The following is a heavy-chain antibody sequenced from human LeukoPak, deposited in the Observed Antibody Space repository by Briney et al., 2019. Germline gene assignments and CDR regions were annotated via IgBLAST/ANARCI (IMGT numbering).Heavy chain of an antibody. J-gene: IGHJ6*03. V-gene: IGHV4-39*07. CDR2: INHSGST. Sequence: SETLSLTCTVSGGSISSSSYYWGWIRQPPGKGLEWIGEINHSGSTNYNPSLKSRVTISVDTSKNQFSLKLSSVTAADTAVYYCARGRVYSLYYYYYHMDVWGKGTTVTVSS. CDR1: GGSISSSSYY. CDR3: ARGRVYSLYYYYYHMDV. D-gene: IGHD4-11*01.